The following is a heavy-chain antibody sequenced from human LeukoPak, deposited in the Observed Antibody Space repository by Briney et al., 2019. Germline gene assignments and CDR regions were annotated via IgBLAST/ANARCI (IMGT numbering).Heavy chain of an antibody. Sequence: GGTLRLSCAASGFTFSSYGMHWVRQAPGKGLEGGAVISYDGSNRYYADSVKGRFTNSRDNSKNTLYLQTNSLRGEGTAVYYCAKDQDYYGSGSLDHWGQGTLVSVSS. V-gene: IGHV3-30*18. CDR2: ISYDGSNR. J-gene: IGHJ4*02. D-gene: IGHD3-10*01. CDR1: GFTFSSYG. CDR3: AKDQDYYGSGSLDH.